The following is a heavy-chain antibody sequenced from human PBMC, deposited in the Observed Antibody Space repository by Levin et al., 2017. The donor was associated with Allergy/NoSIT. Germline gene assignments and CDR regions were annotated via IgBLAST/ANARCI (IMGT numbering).Heavy chain of an antibody. CDR2: ISDTGGNT. CDR1: GFTFSNYA. V-gene: IGHV3-23*01. Sequence: GGSLRLSCAASGFTFSNYALSWVRQAPGKGLEWVSTISDTGGNTYYADSVKGRFTISRDNSKNTLYLQMNSLRAEDTAFYYCAKGGTSGSYYKFDYWGQGTLVTVSS. D-gene: IGHD3-10*01. CDR3: AKGGTSGSYYKFDY. J-gene: IGHJ4*02.